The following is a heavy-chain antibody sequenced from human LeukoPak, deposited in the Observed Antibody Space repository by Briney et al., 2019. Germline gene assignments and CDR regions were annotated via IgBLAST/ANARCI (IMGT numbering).Heavy chain of an antibody. CDR1: GDSISPYH. CDR2: IYYSGST. CDR3: ARDKQPGDY. D-gene: IGHD5-18*01. Sequence: PSETLSLTCTVSGDSISPYHWGWIRQPPGKGLEWTGYIYYSGSTTYNPSLKSRVTTSVDTSKNQFSLKLSSVTAADTAVYYCARDKQPGDYWGQGTLVTVSS. V-gene: IGHV4-59*01. J-gene: IGHJ4*02.